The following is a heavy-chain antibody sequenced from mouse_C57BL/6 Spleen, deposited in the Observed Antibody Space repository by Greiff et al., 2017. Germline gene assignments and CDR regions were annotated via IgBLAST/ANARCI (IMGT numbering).Heavy chain of an antibody. CDR2: IHPNSGST. Sequence: QVQLQQPGAELVKPGASVKLSCKASGYTFTSYWMHWVKQRPGQGLEWIGMIHPNSGSTNYNEKFKSKATLTVDKSSSTAYMQLSSLTSEDSAVYYCARGGGLREYYAMDYWGQGTSVPVSS. CDR1: GYTFTSYW. V-gene: IGHV1-64*01. CDR3: ARGGGLREYYAMDY. J-gene: IGHJ4*01. D-gene: IGHD2-2*01.